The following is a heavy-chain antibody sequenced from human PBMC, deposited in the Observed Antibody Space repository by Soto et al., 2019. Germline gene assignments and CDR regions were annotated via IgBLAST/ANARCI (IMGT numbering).Heavy chain of an antibody. CDR1: GFTFSSFA. Sequence: QAQLVESGGGVVQPGRSLRLSCAASGFTFSSFAMHWVRQAPGKGLEWVAIVSYDGGTKYYADSVKGRFTISRDNSQNTLYLQMNSLRTEDTTVYYCANLPPRCNKYEPADYWGQGTLVNVSS. J-gene: IGHJ4*02. D-gene: IGHD3-16*01. V-gene: IGHV3-30*18. CDR3: ANLPPRCNKYEPADY. CDR2: VSYDGGTK.